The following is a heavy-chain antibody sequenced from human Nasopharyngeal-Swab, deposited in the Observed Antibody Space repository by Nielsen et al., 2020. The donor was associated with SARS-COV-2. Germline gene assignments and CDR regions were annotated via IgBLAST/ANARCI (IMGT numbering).Heavy chain of an antibody. CDR3: ARHFYSRSSRLLYLDY. CDR1: GYSIISYA. CDR2: INAGNGDT. D-gene: IGHD6-6*01. J-gene: IGHJ4*02. Sequence: ASVKVSCKVYGYSIISYAIHWVRQAPGQGLEWMGWINAGNGDTKYSQKFQDRVTFTRETSADTAYMELSSLRSEDTAVYFCARHFYSRSSRLLYLDYWGQGTLVTVSS. V-gene: IGHV1-3*01.